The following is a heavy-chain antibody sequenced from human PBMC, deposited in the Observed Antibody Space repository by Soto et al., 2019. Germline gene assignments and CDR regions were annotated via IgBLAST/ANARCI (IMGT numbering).Heavy chain of an antibody. CDR3: ARGRGLVVAANSSDY. CDR1: GGSSSGYY. V-gene: IGHV4-34*01. Sequence: SETLSLTCAVYGGSSSGYYWSWIRQPPGKGLEWIGEINHSGSTNYNPSLKSRVTISVDTSKNQFSLKLSSVTAADTAVYYCARGRGLVVAANSSDYWGQGTLVTVSS. CDR2: INHSGST. D-gene: IGHD2-15*01. J-gene: IGHJ4*02.